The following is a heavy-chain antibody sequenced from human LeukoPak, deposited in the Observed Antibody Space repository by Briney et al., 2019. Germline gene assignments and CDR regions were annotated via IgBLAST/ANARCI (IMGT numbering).Heavy chain of an antibody. CDR2: IYYSGST. CDR3: ARAPPYYYDSSGYYYFDY. J-gene: IGHJ4*02. V-gene: IGHV4-59*01. CDR1: GGSISSYY. Sequence: SETLSLTCTVSGGSISSYYWSWIRQPPGKGLEGIGYIYYSGSTNYNPSLKSRVTISVDTSKNQFSLKLSSVTAADTAVYYCARAPPYYYDSSGYYYFDYWGQGTLVTVSS. D-gene: IGHD3-22*01.